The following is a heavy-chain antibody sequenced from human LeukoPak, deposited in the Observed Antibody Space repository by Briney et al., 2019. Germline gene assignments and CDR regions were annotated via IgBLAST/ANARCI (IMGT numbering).Heavy chain of an antibody. D-gene: IGHD6-19*01. J-gene: IGHJ1*01. CDR2: IYYSGST. Sequence: GSLRLSCAASGFTLSYYWMSWVRQAPGKGLEWIGSIYYSGSTYYNPSLKSRVTISVDTSKNQFSLKLSSVTAADTAVYYCARLGSSGWYPDEYFQHWGQGTLVTVSS. V-gene: IGHV4-39*01. CDR3: ARLGSSGWYPDEYFQH. CDR1: GFTLSYYW.